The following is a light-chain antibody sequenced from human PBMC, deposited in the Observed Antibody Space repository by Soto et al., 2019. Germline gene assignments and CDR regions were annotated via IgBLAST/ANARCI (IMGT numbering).Light chain of an antibody. CDR1: QGISNY. J-gene: IGKJ3*01. CDR3: QKYNSAPRT. CDR2: AAS. V-gene: IGKV1-27*01. Sequence: GDRVTITCRASQGISNYLAWYQQKPGKVPKLLIYAASTLQSGVPSRFSGSGSGTDFTLTISGLQPEDVATYYCQKYNSAPRTFCPGIKVDIK.